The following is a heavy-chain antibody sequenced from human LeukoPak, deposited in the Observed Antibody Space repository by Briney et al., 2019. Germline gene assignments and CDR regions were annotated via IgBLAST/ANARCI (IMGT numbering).Heavy chain of an antibody. CDR1: GGSFSGYY. V-gene: IGHV4-34*01. CDR2: INHSGST. CDR3: ARAYRITIFGVVTHTYYFDY. D-gene: IGHD3-3*01. Sequence: SDTLSLTCALYGGSFSGYYWSWIRQPPGKGLEWLGEINHSGSTNCNPSLKSRVTISVDTSKNQFSLKLSSVTAADTAVYYCARAYRITIFGVVTHTYYFDYWGQGTLVTVSS. J-gene: IGHJ4*02.